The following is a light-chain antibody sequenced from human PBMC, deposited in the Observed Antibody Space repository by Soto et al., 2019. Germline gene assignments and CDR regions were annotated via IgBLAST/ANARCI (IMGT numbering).Light chain of an antibody. CDR1: QSISSSY. CDR2: GAS. CDR3: QQYASSHYT. V-gene: IGKV3-20*01. J-gene: IGKJ2*01. Sequence: EIVLTQSPGTLSLSPGERAALSCRASQSISSSYLAWYQQKPGQAPRLLIYGASRRATGIPDRFSGRESGTASTLTITTLAPEDSAVYFCQQYASSHYTFGQGTK.